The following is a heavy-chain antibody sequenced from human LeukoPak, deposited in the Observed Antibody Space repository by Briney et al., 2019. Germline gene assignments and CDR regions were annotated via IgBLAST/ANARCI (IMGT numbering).Heavy chain of an antibody. CDR2: VYYSENT. V-gene: IGHV4-31*03. J-gene: IGHJ6*02. CDR1: GGSISSGVYY. CDR3: ARDRGSRGMDV. Sequence: SETLSLTCSVSGGSISSGVYYWTWIRQHPGSGLEWIGFVYYSENTYYNPSLKSRVTISVDTSKNQFSLKVSSTTAADTAVYYCARDRGSRGMDVWGQGTTVTVSS. D-gene: IGHD1-1*01.